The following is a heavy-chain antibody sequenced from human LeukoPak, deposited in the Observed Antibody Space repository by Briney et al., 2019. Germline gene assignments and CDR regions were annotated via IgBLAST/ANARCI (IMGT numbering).Heavy chain of an antibody. Sequence: EGSLRLSCSASGFTFSSYAMHWVRQAPGKGLEYVSAISSNGGSTYYADSVKGRFTISRDNSKNTLYLQMSSLRAEDTAVYYCVKDRGITMVRGVLDYWGQGTLVTVFS. CDR1: GFTFSSYA. D-gene: IGHD3-10*01. CDR2: ISSNGGST. V-gene: IGHV3-64D*06. CDR3: VKDRGITMVRGVLDY. J-gene: IGHJ4*02.